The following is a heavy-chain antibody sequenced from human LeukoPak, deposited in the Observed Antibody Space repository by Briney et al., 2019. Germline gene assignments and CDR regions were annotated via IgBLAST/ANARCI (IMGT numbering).Heavy chain of an antibody. Sequence: SETLSLTCTVYGGSFSGYYWSWIRQPPGKGLEWIGEINHSGSTNYNPSLKSRVTMSVDTSKNQFSLKLSSVTAADTAVYYCAREDIVVVPAAKGNNWFDPGAREPWSPSPQ. D-gene: IGHD2-2*01. CDR1: GGSFSGYY. CDR2: INHSGST. J-gene: IGHJ5*02. V-gene: IGHV4-34*01. CDR3: AREDIVVVPAAKGNNWFDP.